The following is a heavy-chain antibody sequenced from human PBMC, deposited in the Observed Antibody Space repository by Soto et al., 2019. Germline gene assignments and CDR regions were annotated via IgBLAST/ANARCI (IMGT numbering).Heavy chain of an antibody. CDR1: GFTFTSSA. Sequence: SVKVSCKASGFTFTSSAVQWVRQARGQRLEWIGWIVVGSGNTNYAQKFQERVTITRDMSTSTAYMELSSLRSEDTAVYYCAEGSYYDSSGYLFDPWGQGTLVTGSS. CDR3: AEGSYYDSSGYLFDP. D-gene: IGHD3-22*01. J-gene: IGHJ5*02. V-gene: IGHV1-58*01. CDR2: IVVGSGNT.